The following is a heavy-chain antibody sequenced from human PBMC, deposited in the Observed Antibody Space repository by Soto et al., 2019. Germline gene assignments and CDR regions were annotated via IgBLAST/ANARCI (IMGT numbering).Heavy chain of an antibody. Sequence: SETLSLTCTVSGGSISSGGYYWSWIRQHPGKGLEWIGYIYYIGSTYYNPSLKSRVSISVDTSKNQFSLKLSSVTAADTAVYYCARFYMVRGVMGAFEIWGQGSMVTVSS. D-gene: IGHD3-10*01. CDR1: GGSISSGGYY. CDR2: IYYIGST. J-gene: IGHJ3*02. V-gene: IGHV4-31*03. CDR3: ARFYMVRGVMGAFEI.